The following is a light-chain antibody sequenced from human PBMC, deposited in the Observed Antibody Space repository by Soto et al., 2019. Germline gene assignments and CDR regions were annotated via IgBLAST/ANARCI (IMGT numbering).Light chain of an antibody. CDR1: QSVASN. V-gene: IGKV3-15*01. J-gene: IGKJ5*01. Sequence: EIVMTQSPATLSVSPGERATLSCRASQSVASNLAWYQQKPGQAPRLLIYTASTRATGIPARFSGSGSGTEFTLTISSLQSEEFAIYYCQQYNNWPPGITFGQGTRLEIK. CDR3: QQYNNWPPGIT. CDR2: TAS.